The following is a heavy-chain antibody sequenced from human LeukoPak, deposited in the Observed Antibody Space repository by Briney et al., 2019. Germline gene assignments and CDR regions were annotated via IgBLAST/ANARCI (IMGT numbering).Heavy chain of an antibody. D-gene: IGHD5-12*01. J-gene: IGHJ5*02. CDR2: IYHRGTT. Sequence: PSGTLSLTCAVSGGSISGTNWWSWVRQPPGKGLEWLGDIYHRGTTNHNPSLKSRVTISVDKSKNQFSLKLSSVTAADTAVYYCARFQGGYTAYDQFAAEPWGQGTLVTVSS. CDR1: GGSISGTNW. V-gene: IGHV4-4*02. CDR3: ARFQGGYTAYDQFAAEP.